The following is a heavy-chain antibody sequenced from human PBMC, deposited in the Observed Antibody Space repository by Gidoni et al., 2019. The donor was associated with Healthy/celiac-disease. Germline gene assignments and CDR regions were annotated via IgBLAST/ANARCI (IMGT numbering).Heavy chain of an antibody. J-gene: IGHJ4*02. D-gene: IGHD3-3*01. V-gene: IGHV3-48*04. CDR1: GFNFRSYS. Sequence: SGFNFRSYSMNWVRQAPGKGLEWVSYISSSSSIIYYADSVKGRFTISRDNAKNSLYLQMNSLRAEDTAVYYCARDSITIFGVVIGWGQGTLVTVSS. CDR3: ARDSITIFGVVIG. CDR2: ISSSSSII.